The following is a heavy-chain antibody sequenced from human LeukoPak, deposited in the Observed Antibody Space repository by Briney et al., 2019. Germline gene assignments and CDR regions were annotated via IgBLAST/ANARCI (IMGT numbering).Heavy chain of an antibody. V-gene: IGHV3-7*01. J-gene: IGHJ4*02. CDR2: IKQDGSEK. CDR1: GFTFSSYW. D-gene: IGHD6-6*01. Sequence: GGSLRLSCAASGFTFSSYWMSWVRQAPGKGLEWVANIKQDGSEKYYVDSVKGRFTISRDNAKNSLYLQIDSPGAADTAVYYCARTSRNIAAPPMDYWGQGTLVTVSS. CDR3: ARTSRNIAAPPMDY.